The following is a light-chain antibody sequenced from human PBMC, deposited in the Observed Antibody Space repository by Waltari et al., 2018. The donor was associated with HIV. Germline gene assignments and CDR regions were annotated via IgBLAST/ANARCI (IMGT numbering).Light chain of an antibody. J-gene: IGLJ3*02. CDR3: SSYTSSSSWV. V-gene: IGLV2-14*03. CDR2: DVS. CDR1: SSDVGGYNY. Sequence: QSALTPPASVSGSPGQSITISCTGTSSDVGGYNYVSWYQQHPGKAPKVMIYDVSNRPSGVSNRFSGSKSGNTASLTISGLQAEDEADYYCSSYTSSSSWVFGGGTKLTVL.